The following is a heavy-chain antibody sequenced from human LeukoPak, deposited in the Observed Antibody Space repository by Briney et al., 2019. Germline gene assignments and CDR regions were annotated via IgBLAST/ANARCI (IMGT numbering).Heavy chain of an antibody. CDR1: GYTLTELS. D-gene: IGHD3-22*01. CDR2: FDPEDGET. Sequence: ASVKVSCKVSGYTLTELSMHWVRQAPGKGLEWMGGFDPEDGETIYAQKFQGRVTMTEDTSTDTAYMELSSLRSEDTAVYYCATLYYDSSGYYSYFDYWGQGTLVTVSS. J-gene: IGHJ4*02. V-gene: IGHV1-24*01. CDR3: ATLYYDSSGYYSYFDY.